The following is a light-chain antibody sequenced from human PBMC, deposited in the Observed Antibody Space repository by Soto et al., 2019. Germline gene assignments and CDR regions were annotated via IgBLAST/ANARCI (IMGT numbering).Light chain of an antibody. V-gene: IGKV1-39*01. CDR2: AAS. Sequence: DIQMTQSPSSLSASVGDRVTITCRASQSISSYLNWYQQKPGKAPKLLIYAASSLQSGVPSRFSGSGSGTDFTLTISSLQPEDFATCYRQQSYSSPPTFGHGSKV. J-gene: IGKJ1*01. CDR3: QQSYSSPPT. CDR1: QSISSY.